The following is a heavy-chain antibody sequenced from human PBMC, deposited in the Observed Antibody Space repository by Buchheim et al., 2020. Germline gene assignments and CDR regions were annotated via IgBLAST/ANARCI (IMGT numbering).Heavy chain of an antibody. V-gene: IGHV4-4*02. CDR2: IYHSGST. J-gene: IGHJ4*02. CDR1: GGSISSSYW. D-gene: IGHD2-21*02. CDR3: ARVDRGGDCYNFDY. Sequence: QVQLQESGPGLVKPSGTLSLTCGVSGGSISSSYWWSWVRQPPGKGLEWIGGIYHSGSTNYNPSLKSRVTISVEKSKNQFSLKLTSVTAADTAVYYCARVDRGGDCYNFDYWGQGTL.